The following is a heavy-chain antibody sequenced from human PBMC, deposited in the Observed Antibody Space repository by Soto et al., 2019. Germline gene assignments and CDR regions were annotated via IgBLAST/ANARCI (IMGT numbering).Heavy chain of an antibody. CDR2: ISYDGSNK. CDR1: GFTFSSYA. J-gene: IGHJ6*02. CDR3: ARAPDARRSWSNPSYCYGMDV. V-gene: IGHV3-30-3*01. D-gene: IGHD6-13*01. Sequence: QVQLVESGGGVVQPGRSLRLSCAASGFTFSSYAMHWVRQAPGKGLEWVAVISYDGSNKYYADSVKGRFTISRDNSKNTLYMQMNRLRAEDTAVYYGARAPDARRSWSNPSYCYGMDVLGRGATVTVSS.